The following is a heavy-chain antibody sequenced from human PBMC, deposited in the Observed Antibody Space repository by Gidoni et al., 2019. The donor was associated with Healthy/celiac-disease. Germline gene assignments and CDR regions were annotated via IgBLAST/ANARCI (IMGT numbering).Heavy chain of an antibody. CDR3: ARSRLRSQSFDY. V-gene: IGHV4-4*02. Sequence: HSGSTNYNPSLKSRVTISVDKSKNQFSLKLSSVTAADTAVYYCARSRLRSQSFDYWGQGTLVTVSS. J-gene: IGHJ4*02. D-gene: IGHD5-12*01. CDR2: HSGST.